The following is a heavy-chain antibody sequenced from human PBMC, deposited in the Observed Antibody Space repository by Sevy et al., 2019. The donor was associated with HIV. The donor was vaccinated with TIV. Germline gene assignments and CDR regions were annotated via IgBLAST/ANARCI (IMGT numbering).Heavy chain of an antibody. J-gene: IGHJ4*02. CDR2: INHSGST. D-gene: IGHD3-16*02. Sequence: SETLSLTCAVYGGSFSGYYWSWIRQPPGKGLEWIGEINHSGSTNYNPSLKSRVTISVDTSKNQFSLKLSSVTAPDTAVYYCARGRAFGGVIVIPIGYYFDYWGQGTLVTVSS. V-gene: IGHV4-34*01. CDR3: ARGRAFGGVIVIPIGYYFDY. CDR1: GGSFSGYY.